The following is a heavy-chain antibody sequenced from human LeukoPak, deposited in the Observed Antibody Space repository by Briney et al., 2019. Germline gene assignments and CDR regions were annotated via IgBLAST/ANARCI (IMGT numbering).Heavy chain of an antibody. Sequence: PGRSLRLSCAASGFTFSSYGMHWVRQAPGKGLEWVAVIWYDGTNKYYADSVRGRFTISRDNSKNTLYLQMNSLRAEDTAVYYCAKVGSSGWYSDYYYGMDVWGQGTTVTVSS. CDR2: IWYDGTNK. CDR1: GFTFSSYG. D-gene: IGHD6-19*01. V-gene: IGHV3-33*06. J-gene: IGHJ6*02. CDR3: AKVGSSGWYSDYYYGMDV.